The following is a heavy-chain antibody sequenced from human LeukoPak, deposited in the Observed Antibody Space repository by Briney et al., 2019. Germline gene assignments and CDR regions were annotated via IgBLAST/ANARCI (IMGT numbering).Heavy chain of an antibody. V-gene: IGHV5-51*01. CDR1: GYSFTSYW. Sequence: GESLKISCKGSGYSFTSYWIGWVRQMPGKGLEWMGIIYPGDSDTRYSPSFQGQVTISADKSISTAYLQWSSLKASDTAMYYCARNYDSSGYYFQHWGQGTLVTVSS. CDR3: ARNYDSSGYYFQH. CDR2: IYPGDSDT. D-gene: IGHD3-22*01. J-gene: IGHJ1*01.